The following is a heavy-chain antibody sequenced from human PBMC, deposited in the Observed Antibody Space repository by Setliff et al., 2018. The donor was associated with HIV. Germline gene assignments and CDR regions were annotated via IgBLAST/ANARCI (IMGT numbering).Heavy chain of an antibody. Sequence: KTSETLSLTCAVYGGSFSGYYWSWIRQSPGKGLEWIGEISHSGSTNYNLSLKSRITISLDTSKNQFSLKVNSVTAADTAVYYCARSPRIGVAGEFEYWGQGTLVTVSS. D-gene: IGHD6-19*01. CDR1: GGSFSGYY. CDR2: ISHSGST. V-gene: IGHV4-34*01. CDR3: ARSPRIGVAGEFEY. J-gene: IGHJ4*02.